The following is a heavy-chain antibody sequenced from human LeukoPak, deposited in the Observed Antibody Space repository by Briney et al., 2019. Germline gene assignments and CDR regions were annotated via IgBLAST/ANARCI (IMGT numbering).Heavy chain of an antibody. Sequence: GESLKISCKDSGYSFPIYWLGWVRQMPGKGLEWMGIIYPGDSDTRYSPSFQGQVTISADKSISTAYLQWSSLKASDTAMYYCARRFPLFGGAFDIWGQGTMVTVSS. J-gene: IGHJ3*02. D-gene: IGHD3-16*01. V-gene: IGHV5-51*01. CDR2: IYPGDSDT. CDR3: ARRFPLFGGAFDI. CDR1: GYSFPIYW.